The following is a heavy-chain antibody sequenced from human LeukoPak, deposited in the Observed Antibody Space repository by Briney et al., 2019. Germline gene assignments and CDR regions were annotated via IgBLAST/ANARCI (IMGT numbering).Heavy chain of an antibody. CDR2: ISSSSSYI. CDR1: GFTFSSYS. D-gene: IGHD3-3*01. V-gene: IGHV3-21*01. J-gene: IGHJ5*02. CDR3: ARQDYDFWSGPNKNWFDP. Sequence: GGSLRLSCAASGFTFSSYSMNWVRQAPGKGLEWVSSISSSSSYIYYADSVKGRFTISRDNAKNSLYLQMNSLRAEDTAVYYCARQDYDFWSGPNKNWFDPWGQGTLVTVSS.